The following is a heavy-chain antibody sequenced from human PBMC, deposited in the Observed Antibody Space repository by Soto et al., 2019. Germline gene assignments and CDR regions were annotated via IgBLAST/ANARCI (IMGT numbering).Heavy chain of an antibody. CDR1: GGFFSGYY. CDR3: ARWTSSGFDY. D-gene: IGHD6-19*01. Sequence: QVQLQQWGAGLLKPSETLALTCAVYGGFFSGYYWSWMRQPPGMGLEWIGEINHSGSTNDNPSLTSRVTISVDTSKNQFSLKLSSVPAADKAVYYCARWTSSGFDYWGQGTLVTVSS. V-gene: IGHV4-34*01. CDR2: INHSGST. J-gene: IGHJ4*02.